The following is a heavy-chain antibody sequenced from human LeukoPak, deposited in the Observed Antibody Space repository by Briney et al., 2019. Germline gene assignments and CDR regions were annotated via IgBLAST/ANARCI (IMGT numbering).Heavy chain of an antibody. CDR1: GGSISSGDYY. J-gene: IGHJ4*02. CDR3: ARETAYTRWGIYFDY. CDR2: MYYSGTT. V-gene: IGHV4-30-4*08. D-gene: IGHD3-16*01. Sequence: PSQTLSLTCTVSGGSISSGDYYWRWIRQPPGKGREWIGYMYYSGTTHYNPSLKSRVTISVDTSNKQFSLSLSSVTAADTAVYYCARETAYTRWGIYFDYWGQGTLVTVSS.